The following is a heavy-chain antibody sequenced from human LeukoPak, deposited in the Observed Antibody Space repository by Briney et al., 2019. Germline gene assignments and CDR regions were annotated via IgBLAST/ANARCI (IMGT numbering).Heavy chain of an antibody. V-gene: IGHV3-21*01. Sequence: PGGSLRLSCAASGFTFSSYSMNWVRQAPGKGLEWVSSISSSSSYIYYADSVKGRFTISRDNAKNSLYLQMNSLRAEDTAVYYCASDCWDYGSGSYCGIDYWGQGTLVTVSS. CDR2: ISSSSSYI. CDR1: GFTFSSYS. J-gene: IGHJ4*02. CDR3: ASDCWDYGSGSYCGIDY. D-gene: IGHD3-10*01.